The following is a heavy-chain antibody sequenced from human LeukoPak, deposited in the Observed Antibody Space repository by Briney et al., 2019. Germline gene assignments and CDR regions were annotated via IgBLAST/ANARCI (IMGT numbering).Heavy chain of an antibody. J-gene: IGHJ4*02. CDR3: ARGLLYYYDSSGYYY. CDR1: GGSFSGYY. CDR2: INHSGST. D-gene: IGHD3-22*01. Sequence: SETLSLTCAVYGGSFSGYYWSWIREPPREGLWWRGEINHSGSTNYTPSLKRRVTISVDTSKNQLSLQLTSVTAADTAVYYCARGLLYYYDSSGYYYWGQGTLVTVSS. V-gene: IGHV4-34*01.